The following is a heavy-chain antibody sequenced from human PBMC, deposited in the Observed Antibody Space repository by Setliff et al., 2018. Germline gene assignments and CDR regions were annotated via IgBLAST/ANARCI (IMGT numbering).Heavy chain of an antibody. Sequence: PGGSLRLSCAASGFTFSSYWMAWVRQAPGKGLEWVSVISSTITSTYYADSVKGRFTISRDNSKNTLYLQMNSLRAEDTAVYYCAKHGAYNDFLTGYNFYYDMDVWGQGTMVTVSS. CDR1: GFTFSSYW. D-gene: IGHD3-9*01. CDR2: ISSTITST. CDR3: AKHGAYNDFLTGYNFYYDMDV. J-gene: IGHJ6*02. V-gene: IGHV3-23*01.